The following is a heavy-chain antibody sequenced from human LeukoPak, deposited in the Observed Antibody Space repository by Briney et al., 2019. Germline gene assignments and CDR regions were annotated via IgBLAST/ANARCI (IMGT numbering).Heavy chain of an antibody. Sequence: PSETLSLTCTVSGGSISSGGYYWSWIRQHPGKGLEWIGYIYYSGSTYYNPSLKSRVTISVDTSKNQFSLKLSSVTAADTAVYYCARDSASSLGFDYWGQGTLVTVSS. V-gene: IGHV4-31*03. CDR2: IYYSGST. CDR3: ARDSASSLGFDY. CDR1: GGSISSGGYY. D-gene: IGHD1-26*01. J-gene: IGHJ4*02.